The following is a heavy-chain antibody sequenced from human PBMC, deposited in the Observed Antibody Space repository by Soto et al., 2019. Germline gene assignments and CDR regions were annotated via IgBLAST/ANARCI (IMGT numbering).Heavy chain of an antibody. CDR2: ISYDGSNK. CDR3: ARGAYDSSGYYYYFAY. Sequence: GGSLRLSCAASGFTFSSYAMHWVRQAPGKGLEWGAVISYDGSNKYYADSVKGRFTISRDNSKNTLYLQMNSLRAEDTAVYYCARGAYDSSGYYYYFAYWGQGTRATVSS. D-gene: IGHD3-22*01. CDR1: GFTFSSYA. J-gene: IGHJ4*02. V-gene: IGHV3-30-3*01.